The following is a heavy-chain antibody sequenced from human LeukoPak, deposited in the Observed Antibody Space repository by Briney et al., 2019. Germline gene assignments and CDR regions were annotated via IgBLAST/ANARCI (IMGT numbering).Heavy chain of an antibody. CDR2: ISASGGNT. CDR3: AKDFYESSGYSFDY. CDR1: GFIFSSFA. D-gene: IGHD3-22*01. V-gene: IGHV3-23*01. J-gene: IGHJ4*01. Sequence: GGSLRLSCTASGFIFSSFAMNWVRQAPGKGLEWVSGISASGGNTNYADSVKGRFTISRDNSQNTLYLQMDSLRAEDTAIYYYAKDFYESSGYSFDYWGHGTLVAVSS.